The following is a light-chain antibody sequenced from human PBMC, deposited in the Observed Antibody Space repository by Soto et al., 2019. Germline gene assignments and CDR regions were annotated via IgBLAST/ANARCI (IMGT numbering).Light chain of an antibody. V-gene: IGKV3-20*01. J-gene: IGKJ1*01. CDR1: QSVSSTY. Sequence: PGDRAALSCRASQSVSSTYLAWYQQKPGQAPRPLISAASSRATGTPDRFSGSGSGTDFTLTISRLEPEDFAVYYCQQYGSSRWTFGQGTKV. CDR2: AAS. CDR3: QQYGSSRWT.